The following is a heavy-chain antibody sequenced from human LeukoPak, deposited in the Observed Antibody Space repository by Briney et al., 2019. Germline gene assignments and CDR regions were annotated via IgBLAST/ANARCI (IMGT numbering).Heavy chain of an antibody. CDR2: IYTSGST. D-gene: IGHD3-3*01. J-gene: IGHJ4*02. CDR3: ARHHDFWSGYLMGGSYYFDY. CDR1: GGSISSYY. Sequence: SETLSLTCTVSGGSISSYYWSWIRQPAGKGLEWIGRIYTSGSTYYNPSLKSRVTISVDTSKNQFSLKLSSVTAADTAVYYCARHHDFWSGYLMGGSYYFDYWGQGTLVTVSS. V-gene: IGHV4-4*07.